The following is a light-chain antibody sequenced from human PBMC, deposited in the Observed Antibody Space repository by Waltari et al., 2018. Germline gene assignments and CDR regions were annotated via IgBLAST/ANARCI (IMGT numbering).Light chain of an antibody. CDR2: GST. J-gene: IGLJ2*01. V-gene: IGLV1-40*01. CDR1: SSTIGAGFD. CDR3: QSYDSDLRGV. Sequence: QSVLTQPPSVSGAPGQRVTISCTGTSSTIGAGFDLHWYQQHSGTAPKLLIEGSTYRPSGVPDRFSGDKSGTSASLAITGLQAEDDAYYYCQSYDSDLRGVFGGGTKLTVL.